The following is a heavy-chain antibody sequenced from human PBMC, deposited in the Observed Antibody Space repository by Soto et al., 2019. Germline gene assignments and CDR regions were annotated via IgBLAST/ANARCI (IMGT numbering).Heavy chain of an antibody. D-gene: IGHD2-8*01. V-gene: IGHV1-18*04. J-gene: IGHJ6*02. Sequence: QVQLVQSGGEVTKPGASVKVSCKSSGYTFTSYGVSWVRQAPGQGLEWLGWISVYTGNTKQAQKFQDSVTLTTEASTRTAYLELRNLRSDDTAVYYCARDRCTYDKCYTHHFDVWGQGTTVTVSS. CDR3: ARDRCTYDKCYTHHFDV. CDR2: ISVYTGNT. CDR1: GYTFTSYG.